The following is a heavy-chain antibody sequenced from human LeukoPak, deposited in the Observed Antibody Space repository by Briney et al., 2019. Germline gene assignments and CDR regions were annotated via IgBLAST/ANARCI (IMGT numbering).Heavy chain of an antibody. Sequence: GGSLRLSWPASGFTFISNSMNWVRQPPGKGLEWVSSISSSSSYINYADSVKGRFTISRDNAKNSLYLQMNSLRAEDTAVYYCARDAYWGQGTLVTVSS. CDR2: ISSSSSYI. V-gene: IGHV3-21*01. J-gene: IGHJ4*02. CDR3: ARDAY. CDR1: GFTFISNS.